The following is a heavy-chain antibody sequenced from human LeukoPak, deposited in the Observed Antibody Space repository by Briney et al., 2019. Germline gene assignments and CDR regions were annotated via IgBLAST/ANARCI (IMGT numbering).Heavy chain of an antibody. D-gene: IGHD3-10*01. CDR1: GFILSTSE. V-gene: IGHV3-48*03. CDR3: AKDPVYYYGSGSEYYFDY. Sequence: GGSLRLSCVASGFILSTSEMNWVRQAPGKGLEWVSFIATDGTIYYADSVKGRFTLSRDNAKNTLYLQMNSLRAEDTAVYYCAKDPVYYYGSGSEYYFDYWGQGTLVTVSS. CDR2: IATDGTI. J-gene: IGHJ4*02.